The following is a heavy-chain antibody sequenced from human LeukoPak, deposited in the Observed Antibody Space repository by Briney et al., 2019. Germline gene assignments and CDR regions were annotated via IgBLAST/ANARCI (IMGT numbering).Heavy chain of an antibody. J-gene: IGHJ1*01. D-gene: IGHD2-15*01. V-gene: IGHV3-33*01. CDR2: IWYDGSNK. Sequence: GGSLRLSCAASGFPFSSYGIHWVRRAPGKGLEWVAVIWYDGSNKYYADSVKGRFTISRDNSENTLYLQMNSLRAEDTAVYYCASDSYSPEYFQHWGQGTLVTVSS. CDR1: GFPFSSYG. CDR3: ASDSYSPEYFQH.